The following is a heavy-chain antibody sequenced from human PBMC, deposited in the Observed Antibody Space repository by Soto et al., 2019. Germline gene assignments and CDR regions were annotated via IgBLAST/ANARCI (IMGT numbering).Heavy chain of an antibody. Sequence: GGSLRLSCAASGFTFSNYAMTWVRQAPGKGLECVAAISGTSVHTYHADSVRGRFTISRDNSKNTLYLQMNSLRAEDTAVYYYAKRYNNYYFDYWGQGALVTVSS. D-gene: IGHD4-4*01. CDR3: AKRYNNYYFDY. V-gene: IGHV3-23*01. J-gene: IGHJ4*02. CDR2: ISGTSVHT. CDR1: GFTFSNYA.